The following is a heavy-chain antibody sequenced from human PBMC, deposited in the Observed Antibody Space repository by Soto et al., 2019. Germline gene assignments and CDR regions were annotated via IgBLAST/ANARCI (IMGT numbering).Heavy chain of an antibody. Sequence: GGSLRLSCAASGFTFSSYWMSWVRQAPGKGLEWVANIKQDGSEKYYVDSVKGRFTISRDNAKNSLYLQMNSLRADDTATYFCVSWVSAHFDYWGHGTPVTVSS. J-gene: IGHJ4*01. V-gene: IGHV3-7*03. CDR1: GFTFSSYW. D-gene: IGHD2-8*01. CDR2: IKQDGSEK. CDR3: VSWVSAHFDY.